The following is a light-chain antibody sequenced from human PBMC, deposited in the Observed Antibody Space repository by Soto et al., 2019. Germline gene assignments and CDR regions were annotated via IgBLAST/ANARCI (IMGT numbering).Light chain of an antibody. Sequence: ILITQSPATLSVSPGERATLSCRASQRVSRNLAWYQQKPGQAPRLLIYDASTRATGIPDRFSRSGFGTEFTLTITSLQSEDFAVYYCQQYIRWPLTFGGGTKV. V-gene: IGKV3-15*01. CDR3: QQYIRWPLT. J-gene: IGKJ4*01. CDR2: DAS. CDR1: QRVSRN.